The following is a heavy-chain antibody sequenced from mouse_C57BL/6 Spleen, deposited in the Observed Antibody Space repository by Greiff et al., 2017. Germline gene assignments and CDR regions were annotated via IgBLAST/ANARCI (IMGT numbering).Heavy chain of an antibody. CDR2: IDPSDSYT. CDR1: GYTFTSYW. CDR3: GRGGGVRTAQALYAMDY. Sequence: QVQLQQPGAELVRPGTSVKLSCKASGYTFTSYWMHWVKQRPGQGLEWIGVIDPSDSYTNYNQKFKGKAKLTVDTSSSTAYMQLSSLTSEDSAVYDCGRGGGVRTAQALYAMDYWGQGTSVTVSS. D-gene: IGHD3-2*02. V-gene: IGHV1-59*01. J-gene: IGHJ4*01.